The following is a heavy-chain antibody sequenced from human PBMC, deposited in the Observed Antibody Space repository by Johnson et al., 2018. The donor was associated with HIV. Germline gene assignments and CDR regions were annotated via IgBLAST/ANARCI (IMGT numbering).Heavy chain of an antibody. V-gene: IGHV3-53*04. CDR2: IYSGGST. CDR3: AREREFGDLRKNDAFDI. Sequence: EVQLVESGGCLVQPGGSLRLSCAASGFTVSSNYMSWVRQAPGKGLEWVSVIYSGGSTYYADSVKGRFTISRDNSKNTLYLQMNSLRAEDTAVYYCAREREFGDLRKNDAFDIWGQGTMVTVSS. CDR1: GFTVSSNY. J-gene: IGHJ3*02. D-gene: IGHD4-17*01.